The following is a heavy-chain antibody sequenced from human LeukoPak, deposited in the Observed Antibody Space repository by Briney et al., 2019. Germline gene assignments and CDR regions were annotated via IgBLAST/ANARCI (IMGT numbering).Heavy chain of an antibody. CDR2: IITFLDRA. V-gene: IGHV1-69*02. CDR1: GGTFSSYT. J-gene: IGHJ3*02. D-gene: IGHD4-17*01. CDR3: ARNYGDYDAFDN. Sequence: SVKVSCKASGGTFSSYTITWVRQAPGQGLEWMGRIITFLDRADYAQNFQGRVTITADKSTSTVYMELRRLRSEDTAVYYCARNYGDYDAFDNWGQGTMVAVSS.